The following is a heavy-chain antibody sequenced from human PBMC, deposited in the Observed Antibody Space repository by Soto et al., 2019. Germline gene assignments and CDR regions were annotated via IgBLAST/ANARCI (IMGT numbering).Heavy chain of an antibody. CDR1: GFTFSNYG. CDR3: ATDIESVTAKHFFYYYAMDV. CDR2: VSANNGHT. J-gene: IGHJ6*02. V-gene: IGHV1-18*01. D-gene: IGHD2-8*01. Sequence: QGQLVQSGAEVKKPGASVKLSCKASGFTFSNYGLNWVRQAPGQGLEWMGWVSANNGHTNYAQNLQGRASMTTDPSTSTASMELRGLTFDDTAVYYCATDIESVTAKHFFYYYAMDVWGQGTTVTVSS.